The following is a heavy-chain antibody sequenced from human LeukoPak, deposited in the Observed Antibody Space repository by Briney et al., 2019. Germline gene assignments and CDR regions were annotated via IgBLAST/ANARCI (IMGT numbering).Heavy chain of an antibody. V-gene: IGHV3-21*01. J-gene: IGHJ4*02. CDR3: ARDRVEMATTLFSY. CDR1: GFTFSSYS. CDR2: ISSSSSYI. D-gene: IGHD5-24*01. Sequence: PGGSLRLSCAASGFTFSSYSMNWVRQAPGKGLEWVSSISSSSSYIYYADSVKGRFTISRDNAKNSLYLQMNSLRAEDTAVYYCARDRVEMATTLFSYWGQGTLVTVS.